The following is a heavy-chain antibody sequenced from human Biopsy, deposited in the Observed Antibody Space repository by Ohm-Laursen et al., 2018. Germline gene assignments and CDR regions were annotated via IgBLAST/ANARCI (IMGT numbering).Heavy chain of an antibody. Sequence: EASVKVSCKVSGYTLTALSMHWVRQAPGRGLEWMGGFAPENGKTIYAQKFQGRVTMTEDTSTSTAYMEVWRLRSDDTAVYYFAADINVWNVNYWGQGTQVIVSS. D-gene: IGHD1-1*01. CDR3: AADINVWNVNY. J-gene: IGHJ4*02. CDR2: FAPENGKT. V-gene: IGHV1-24*01. CDR1: GYTLTALS.